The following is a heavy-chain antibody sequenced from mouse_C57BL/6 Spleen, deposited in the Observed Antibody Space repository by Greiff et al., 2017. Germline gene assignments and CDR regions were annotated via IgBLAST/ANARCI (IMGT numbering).Heavy chain of an antibody. V-gene: IGHV3-8*01. D-gene: IGHD1-1*01. CDR1: GYSITSDY. CDR3: ARSITAFYFDY. J-gene: IGHJ2*01. Sequence: EVQVVESGPGLAKPSQSLSLSCSVSGYSITSDYWNWIRKFPGNKLEYMGYISYSGSTNYNPSIKSRISITRDTSKNQSYLQLNSVTTEDTATYYCARSITAFYFDYWGQGTTLTVSS. CDR2: ISYSGST.